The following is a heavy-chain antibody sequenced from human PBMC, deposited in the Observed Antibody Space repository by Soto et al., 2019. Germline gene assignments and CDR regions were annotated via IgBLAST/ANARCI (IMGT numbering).Heavy chain of an antibody. Sequence: GGSLRLSCAASGFTFSSYGMHWVRQAPGKGLEWVAVISYDGSNKYYADSVKGRFTISRDNSKNTLYLQMNSLRAEDTAVYYCAKSLPRYYDSSGYLGYWGQGTLVTVSS. CDR2: ISYDGSNK. D-gene: IGHD3-22*01. J-gene: IGHJ4*02. CDR1: GFTFSSYG. V-gene: IGHV3-30*18. CDR3: AKSLPRYYDSSGYLGY.